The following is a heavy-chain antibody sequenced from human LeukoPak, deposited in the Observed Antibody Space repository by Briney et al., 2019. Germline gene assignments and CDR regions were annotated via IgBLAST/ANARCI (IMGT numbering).Heavy chain of an antibody. J-gene: IGHJ6*03. D-gene: IGHD3-9*01. CDR2: INWNGGST. CDR3: ARDRGDILTGYWYYYYMDV. V-gene: IGHV3-20*04. CDR1: GFTFDDYG. Sequence: GGSLRLSCAASGFTFDDYGMSWVRRAPGKGLEGVSGINWNGGSTGYADSVKGRFTISRDNAKNSLYLQMNSLRAEDTAVYYCARDRGDILTGYWYYYYMDVWGKGTTVTISS.